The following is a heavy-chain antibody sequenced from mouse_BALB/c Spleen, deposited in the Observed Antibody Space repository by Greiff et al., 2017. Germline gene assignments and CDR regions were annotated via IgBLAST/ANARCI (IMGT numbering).Heavy chain of an antibody. CDR2: INPDSSTI. Sequence: EVKLMESGGGLVQPGGSLKLSCAASGFDFSRYWMSWVRQAPGKGLEWIGEINPDSSTINYTPSLKDKFIISRDNAKNTLYLQMSKVRSEDTALYYCARGDYYYGYYFDYWGQGTTLTVSS. J-gene: IGHJ2*01. D-gene: IGHD1-1*01. CDR1: GFDFSRYW. CDR3: ARGDYYYGYYFDY. V-gene: IGHV4-1*02.